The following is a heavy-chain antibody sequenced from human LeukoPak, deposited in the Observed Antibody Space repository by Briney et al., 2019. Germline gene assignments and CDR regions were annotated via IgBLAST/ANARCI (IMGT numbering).Heavy chain of an antibody. CDR2: ISVYNGNT. J-gene: IGHJ4*02. V-gene: IGHV1-18*01. D-gene: IGHD2-15*01. Sequence: ASVKVSCKASVYTFTCYGISWVRQARGQGLEWMGWISVYNGNTNYAQKVKGRVTMTTDTSTSTAYMELGSLRSDETAVYSCAKVVGSAWYDYWGQGTLVTVSS. CDR1: VYTFTCYG. CDR3: AKVVGSAWYDY.